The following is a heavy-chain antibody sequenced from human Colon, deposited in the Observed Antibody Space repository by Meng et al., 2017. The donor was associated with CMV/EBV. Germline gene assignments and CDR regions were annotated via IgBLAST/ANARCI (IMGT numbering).Heavy chain of an antibody. J-gene: IGHJ4*02. D-gene: IGHD4/OR15-4a*01. V-gene: IGHV3-21*01. Sequence: GESLKISCAASGFTFSSYSMNWVRQAPGKGLEWVSSISSSSYIYYADSVKGRFTISRDNAKNSLYLQMNSLRAEDTAVYYCAVLTRVDYWGQGTLVTVSS. CDR1: GFTFSSYS. CDR3: AVLTRVDY. CDR2: ISSSSYI.